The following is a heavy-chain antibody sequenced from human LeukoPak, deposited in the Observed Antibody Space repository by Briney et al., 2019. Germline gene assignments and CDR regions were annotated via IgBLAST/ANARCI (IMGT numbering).Heavy chain of an antibody. J-gene: IGHJ4*02. CDR2: INHSGST. Sequence: PSETLSLTCAVYGGSFSGHYWSWIRQPPGKGLEWIGEINHSGSTNYNPSLKSRVTISVDTSKNQFSLKLSSVTAADTAVYYCASASITRYYFDYWGQGTLVTVPS. D-gene: IGHD4-11*01. CDR1: GGSFSGHY. CDR3: ASASITRYYFDY. V-gene: IGHV4-34*01.